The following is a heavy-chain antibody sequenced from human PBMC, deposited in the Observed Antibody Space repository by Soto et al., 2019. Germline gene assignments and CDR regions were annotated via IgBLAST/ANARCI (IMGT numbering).Heavy chain of an antibody. CDR3: ARGAYGDIYFDY. Sequence: QVQLVQSGGEVKKPGASVKVSCKASGYTFTSYGVSWVRQAPGQGLEWVVWIRTNNGDTHYAQKVQDRVTMTTDTSTGTVYMELRSLRSDDTAVYYCARGAYGDIYFDYWGQGTLVTVSS. CDR1: GYTFTSYG. D-gene: IGHD4-17*01. V-gene: IGHV1-18*01. J-gene: IGHJ4*02. CDR2: IRTNNGDT.